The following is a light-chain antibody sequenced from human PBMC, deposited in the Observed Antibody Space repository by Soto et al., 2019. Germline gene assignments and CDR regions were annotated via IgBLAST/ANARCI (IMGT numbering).Light chain of an antibody. V-gene: IGLV2-14*01. CDR2: HVS. J-gene: IGLJ2*01. Sequence: QSALTQPASVSGSPGQSITISCTGTSSDVGGYNYVSWYQQHPGKAPKLMIYHVSNRPSGVSNRFSGSKSGNTASLTISGLQAEDGADYYCSSYTSNSTRVFGGGTKLTVL. CDR1: SSDVGGYNY. CDR3: SSYTSNSTRV.